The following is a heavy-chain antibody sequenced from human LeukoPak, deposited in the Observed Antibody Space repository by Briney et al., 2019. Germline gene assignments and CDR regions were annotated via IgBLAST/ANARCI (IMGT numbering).Heavy chain of an antibody. J-gene: IGHJ3*02. D-gene: IGHD2-8*01. CDR3: ARNGVSDALDI. CDR2: MYYSGST. V-gene: IGHV4-59*01. Sequence: SETLSLTCTVSGGSISSYYWSWIQQPPGKELEWIGYMYYSGSTNYNPSLKSRVTISVDTSKDQFSLKLSSVTAADTAIYYCARNGVSDALDIWGQGTMVTVSS. CDR1: GGSISSYY.